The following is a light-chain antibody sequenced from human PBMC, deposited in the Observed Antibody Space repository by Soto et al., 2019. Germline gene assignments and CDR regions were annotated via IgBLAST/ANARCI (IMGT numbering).Light chain of an antibody. Sequence: ESQIAHSASPLAASVVGKGTISFRVSQSSSSWLAPYQQKSGKAPKLLIDHASSLESGVPTTFSGSGSGTEFTLTISSLQPDDFATYYCQQYNSYSWTFGQGTKV. CDR1: QSSSSW. CDR3: QQYNSYSWT. V-gene: IGKV1-5*01. J-gene: IGKJ1*01. CDR2: HAS.